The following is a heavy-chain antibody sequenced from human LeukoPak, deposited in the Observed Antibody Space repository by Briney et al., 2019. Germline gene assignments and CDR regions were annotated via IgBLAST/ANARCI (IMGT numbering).Heavy chain of an antibody. CDR1: GFAFSSYA. Sequence: GGSLRLSCAASGFAFSSYAMSWVRQAPGKGLEWVSAISGSGGSTYYADSVKGRFTVSRDNSKNTLYLQMNSLRAEDTAVYYCAKATGTHFYYYGMDVWGQGTTVTVSS. V-gene: IGHV3-23*01. J-gene: IGHJ6*02. CDR3: AKATGTHFYYYGMDV. D-gene: IGHD1-1*01. CDR2: ISGSGGST.